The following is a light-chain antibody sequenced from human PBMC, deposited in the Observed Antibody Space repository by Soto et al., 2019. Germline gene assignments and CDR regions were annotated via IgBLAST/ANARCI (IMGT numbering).Light chain of an antibody. J-gene: IGKJ4*01. V-gene: IGKV3-20*01. CDR1: QSVTSNY. CDR2: GAS. CDR3: QQYGRSIT. Sequence: EIVLTQSPGTLSLSPGERATLSCRASQSVTSNYLAWYQQKPGQAPRLLIYGASSRATGIPDRFSGSGSGTDFTLTISRLEPEDFAVYYCQQYGRSITFGGGTKVDIK.